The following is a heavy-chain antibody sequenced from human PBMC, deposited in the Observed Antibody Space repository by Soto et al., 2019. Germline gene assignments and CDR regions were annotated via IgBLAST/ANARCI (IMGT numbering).Heavy chain of an antibody. Sequence: SVKVSCKASGGTFSSYAISWVRQAPGQGLEWMGGIIPIFGTANYAQKFQGRVTITADESTSTAYMELSSLRSEDTAVYYCARHSTPWDRSGYFDSWGQGTLVTVSS. CDR3: ARHSTPWDRSGYFDS. J-gene: IGHJ4*02. D-gene: IGHD3-22*01. CDR1: GGTFSSYA. CDR2: IIPIFGTA. V-gene: IGHV1-69*13.